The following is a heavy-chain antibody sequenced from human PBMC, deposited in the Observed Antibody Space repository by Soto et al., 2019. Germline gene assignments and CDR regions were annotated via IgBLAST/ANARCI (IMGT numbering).Heavy chain of an antibody. CDR3: AREDRITMVRGVPFDY. CDR2: IWYDGSNK. J-gene: IGHJ4*02. D-gene: IGHD3-10*01. Sequence: QVQLVESGGGVVQPGRSLRLSCAASGFTFSSYGMRWVRQAPGKGLEWVAVIWYDGSNKYYADSVKGRFTISRDNSKNTLYLQMNSLRAEDTAVYYCAREDRITMVRGVPFDYWGQGTLVTVSS. V-gene: IGHV3-33*01. CDR1: GFTFSSYG.